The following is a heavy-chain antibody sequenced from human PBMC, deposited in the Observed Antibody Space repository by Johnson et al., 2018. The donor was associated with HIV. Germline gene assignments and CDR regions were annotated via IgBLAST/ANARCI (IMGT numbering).Heavy chain of an antibody. D-gene: IGHD3/OR15-3a*01. CDR1: GFTFSSYW. Sequence: VQLVESGGGLVQPGGSLRLSCAASGFTFSSYWMSWVRQAPGKGLEWVANIKQDGSENNYVDSVKGRFLISRDNAKNALDLPMNSLRAEDTAVYYCAREGWILDRNYAFDIWGQGTMVTVSS. CDR3: AREGWILDRNYAFDI. V-gene: IGHV3-7*01. J-gene: IGHJ3*02. CDR2: IKQDGSEN.